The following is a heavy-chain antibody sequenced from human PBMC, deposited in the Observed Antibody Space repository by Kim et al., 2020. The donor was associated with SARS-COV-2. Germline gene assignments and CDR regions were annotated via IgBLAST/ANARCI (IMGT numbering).Heavy chain of an antibody. D-gene: IGHD3-10*01. Sequence: YSPAFEGRATITAEQSIRTAYLQWSSMKASDTAMYYCARSTGVRKMNWFDVWGQGTLVTVSS. J-gene: IGHJ5*02. CDR3: ARSTGVRKMNWFDV. V-gene: IGHV5-51*01.